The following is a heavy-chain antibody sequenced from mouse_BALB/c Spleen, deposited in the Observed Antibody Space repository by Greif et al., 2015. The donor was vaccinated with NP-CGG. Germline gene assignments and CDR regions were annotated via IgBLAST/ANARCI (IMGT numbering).Heavy chain of an antibody. J-gene: IGHJ4*01. CDR2: IDPSDSET. CDR3: ARGGNGYYAMDY. D-gene: IGHD2-1*01. V-gene: IGHV1S127*01. Sequence: VQLQQSGPQLVRPGASVKISCKASGYSFTSYWMHWVKQRPGQGLEWIGMIDPSDSETRLNQKFKDKATLTVDKSSSTAYMQLSSPTSEDSAVYYCARGGNGYYAMDYWGQGTSVTVSS. CDR1: GYSFTSYW.